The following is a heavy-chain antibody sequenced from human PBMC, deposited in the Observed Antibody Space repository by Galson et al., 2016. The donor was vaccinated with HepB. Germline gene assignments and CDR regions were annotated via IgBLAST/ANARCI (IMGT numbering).Heavy chain of an antibody. CDR3: AKSAYSGHYYAMGGY. V-gene: IGHV3-30*18. CDR2: TSYDGSNS. D-gene: IGHD3-22*01. J-gene: IGHJ4*02. Sequence: SLRLSCAASGFTFSSYSMNWVRQAPGKGLEWVAVTSYDGSNSYYADSVKGRFTISRDNSKNTVFLQMNSLRVDDTAVYYCAKSAYSGHYYAMGGYWGQGTLVTVSS. CDR1: GFTFSSYS.